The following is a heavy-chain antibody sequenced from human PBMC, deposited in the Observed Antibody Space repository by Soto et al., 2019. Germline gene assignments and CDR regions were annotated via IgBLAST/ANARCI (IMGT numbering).Heavy chain of an antibody. J-gene: IGHJ4*02. D-gene: IGHD6-13*01. CDR1: EFAFRNYA. Sequence: VQLLESGGDLVQPGGSLRLSCAASEFAFRNYAMCWVRQAPGKGLEWVLGISGSGGSTFYADSVKGRFTISRDNSKNTLFLQMNSLRAEDTAVYYCARHQDSSTWYIYPIDFWGQGILVTVSS. CDR2: ISGSGGST. V-gene: IGHV3-23*01. CDR3: ARHQDSSTWYIYPIDF.